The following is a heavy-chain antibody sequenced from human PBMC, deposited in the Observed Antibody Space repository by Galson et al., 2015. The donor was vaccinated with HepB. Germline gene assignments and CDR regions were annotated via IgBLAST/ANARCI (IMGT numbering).Heavy chain of an antibody. CDR2: INPSGGST. CDR1: GYTFTSYY. D-gene: IGHD5-24*01. J-gene: IGHJ6*02. Sequence: SVKVSCKASGYTFTSYYMHWVRQAPGQGLEWMGIINPSGGSTSYAQKFQGRVTMTRDTSTSTVYMELSSLRSEDTAVYYCARELTPKRWLQYCGMDVWGQGTTVTVSS. V-gene: IGHV1-46*01. CDR3: ARELTPKRWLQYCGMDV.